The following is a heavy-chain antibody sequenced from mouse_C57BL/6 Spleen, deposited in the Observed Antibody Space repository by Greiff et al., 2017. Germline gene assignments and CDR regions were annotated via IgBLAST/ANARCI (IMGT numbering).Heavy chain of an antibody. V-gene: IGHV1-64*01. Sequence: QVQLQQPGAELVKPGASVKLSCKASGYTFTSYWMHWVKQRPGQGLEWIGMIHPNSGSTNDNEKFKSKATLTVDKSSSTAYMQLSSLTSEDSAVYYCARGKNYGKWFAYWGQGTLVTVSA. CDR1: GYTFTSYW. D-gene: IGHD1-1*01. J-gene: IGHJ3*01. CDR3: ARGKNYGKWFAY. CDR2: IHPNSGST.